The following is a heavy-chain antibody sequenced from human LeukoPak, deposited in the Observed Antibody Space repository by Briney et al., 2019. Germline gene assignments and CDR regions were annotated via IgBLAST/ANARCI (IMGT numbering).Heavy chain of an antibody. Sequence: SETLSLTCTVSGGSISSYYWSWIRQPAGKGLEWIGRIYTSGSTNYNPSLKSRVTMSVDTSKNQFSLKLSSVTAADTAVYYCASSYCSSTSCYASNFNWFDPWGQGTLVTVSS. V-gene: IGHV4-4*07. CDR2: IYTSGST. CDR3: ASSYCSSTSCYASNFNWFDP. D-gene: IGHD2-2*01. J-gene: IGHJ5*02. CDR1: GGSISSYY.